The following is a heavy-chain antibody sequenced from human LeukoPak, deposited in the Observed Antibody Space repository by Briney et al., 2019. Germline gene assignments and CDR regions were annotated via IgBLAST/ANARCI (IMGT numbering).Heavy chain of an antibody. Sequence: SETLSLICTVSGGSISNYYWSWIRQPPGKGLEWIGYIYYSGSTNYNPSLKSRVTISVDTSKNQFSLKLSSVTAADTAVYYCARDSSSWPNWFDPWGQGTLVTVSS. J-gene: IGHJ5*02. D-gene: IGHD6-13*01. V-gene: IGHV4-59*01. CDR1: GGSISNYY. CDR2: IYYSGST. CDR3: ARDSSSWPNWFDP.